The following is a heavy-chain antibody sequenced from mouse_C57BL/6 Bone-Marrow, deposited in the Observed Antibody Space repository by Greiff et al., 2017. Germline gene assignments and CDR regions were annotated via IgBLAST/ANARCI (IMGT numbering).Heavy chain of an antibody. J-gene: IGHJ3*01. V-gene: IGHV14-2*01. Sequence: VQLQQSGAELVKPGASVKLSCTASGFNIKDYYMPWVKQRTEQGLEWIGRIDPEDGETKYAPKFQGTATITADPSSNTAYLQLSSLTSDDTAVYYCARHFFGSQAWFAYWGQGTLVTVSA. CDR2: IDPEDGET. CDR1: GFNIKDYY. D-gene: IGHD1-1*01. CDR3: ARHFFGSQAWFAY.